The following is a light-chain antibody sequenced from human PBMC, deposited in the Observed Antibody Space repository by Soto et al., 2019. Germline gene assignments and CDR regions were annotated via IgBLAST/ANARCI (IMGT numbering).Light chain of an antibody. V-gene: IGLV8-61*01. CDR1: SGSVSASYY. Sequence: QTVVTQEPSFSVSPGGTVTLTCGLSSGSVSASYYPSWYQQAPGQAPRTLIYSTNTRSSGVPDRFSGSILGNKAALTITGAQADDDADYYCALYMVSGILVFGGGTKLTVL. CDR2: STN. CDR3: ALYMVSGILV. J-gene: IGLJ2*01.